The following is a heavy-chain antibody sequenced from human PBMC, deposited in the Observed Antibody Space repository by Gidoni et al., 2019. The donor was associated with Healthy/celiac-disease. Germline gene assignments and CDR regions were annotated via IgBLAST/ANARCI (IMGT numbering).Heavy chain of an antibody. CDR1: GFTFSSYW. CDR3: ARGSSTIFGVASDY. CDR2: IKQDGSEK. Sequence: EVQLVESGGGLVQPGGSLRLSCAASGFTFSSYWMSWVRQAPGKGLEWVANIKQDGSEKYYVDSVKGRFTISRDNAKNSLYLQMNSLRAEDTAVYYCARGSSTIFGVASDYRGQGTLVTVSS. V-gene: IGHV3-7*01. J-gene: IGHJ4*02. D-gene: IGHD3-3*01.